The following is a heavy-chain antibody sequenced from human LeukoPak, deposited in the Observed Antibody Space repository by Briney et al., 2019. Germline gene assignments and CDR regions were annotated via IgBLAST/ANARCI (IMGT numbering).Heavy chain of an antibody. CDR2: IKQDGSEK. CDR1: GFTFSSYW. CDR3: ARDSPEYYYDSSGYYPEHYFDY. J-gene: IGHJ4*02. Sequence: GGSLRLSCAASGFTFSSYWMSWVRQAPGKGLEWVANIKQDGSEKYYVDSVKGRFTISRDNAKNALDLQMNSLRAEDTAVYYCARDSPEYYYDSSGYYPEHYFDYWGQGTLVTVSS. V-gene: IGHV3-7*01. D-gene: IGHD3-22*01.